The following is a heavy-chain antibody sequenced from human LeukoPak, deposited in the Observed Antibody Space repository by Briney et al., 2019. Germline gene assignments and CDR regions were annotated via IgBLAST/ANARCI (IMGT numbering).Heavy chain of an antibody. CDR2: IWHDGSNS. Sequence: QPGGSLRLSCAASGFTFSSYGMHWVRQAPGKGLEWVAIIWHDGSNSYYADSVKGRFALSRDNSKNTLYLQMDSLRVEDTALYYCVRGEYSSSWHSEYFQHWGQGTLVTVSS. CDR1: GFTFSSYG. J-gene: IGHJ1*01. V-gene: IGHV3-33*01. D-gene: IGHD6-13*01. CDR3: VRGEYSSSWHSEYFQH.